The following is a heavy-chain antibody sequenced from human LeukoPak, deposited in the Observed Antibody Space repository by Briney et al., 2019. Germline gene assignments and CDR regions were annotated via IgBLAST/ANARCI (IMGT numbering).Heavy chain of an antibody. Sequence: SVKVSCKASGGTFSSYAISWVRQAPGQGLEWMGGIIPIFGTANYAQKFQGRVTITADKSTSTAYMELSSLRPEDTAVYYCARGGYSSSQFDYWGQGTLVTVSS. J-gene: IGHJ4*02. V-gene: IGHV1-69*06. CDR1: GGTFSSYA. D-gene: IGHD6-13*01. CDR2: IIPIFGTA. CDR3: ARGGYSSSQFDY.